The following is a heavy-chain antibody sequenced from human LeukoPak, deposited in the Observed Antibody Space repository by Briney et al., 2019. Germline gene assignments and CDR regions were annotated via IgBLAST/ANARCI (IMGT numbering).Heavy chain of an antibody. Sequence: GGSLRLSCAASGFTFSSYAMHWVRQAPGKGLEWVAAISYDGNNQYYADSVKGRFTISRDNSKNTLYLQMNSLRAEDTAVYCCARDAARVIDYWGQGTLVTVSS. CDR2: ISYDGNNQ. J-gene: IGHJ4*02. CDR3: ARDAARVIDY. V-gene: IGHV3-30-3*01. D-gene: IGHD4-11*01. CDR1: GFTFSSYA.